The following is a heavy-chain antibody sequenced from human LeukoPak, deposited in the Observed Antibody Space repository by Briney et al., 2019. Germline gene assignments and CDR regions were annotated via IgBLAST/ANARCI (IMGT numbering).Heavy chain of an antibody. CDR2: IYPGDSDT. J-gene: IGHJ4*02. CDR1: GYSFTSYW. D-gene: IGHD3-22*01. Sequence: GESLKISCKGSGYSFTSYWIGWVRQMPGKCLEWMGIIYPGDSDTRYSPSFQGQVTISADKSISTAYLQWSSLKASDTAMYYCARPIGRGLHYYDSSGYFDYWGQGTLVTVSS. CDR3: ARPIGRGLHYYDSSGYFDY. V-gene: IGHV5-51*01.